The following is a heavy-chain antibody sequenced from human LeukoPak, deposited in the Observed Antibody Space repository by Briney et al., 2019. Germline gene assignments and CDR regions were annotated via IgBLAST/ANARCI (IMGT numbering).Heavy chain of an antibody. Sequence: PSETETLICTVSGGSMRSYYGSWIRQPPGKGLEWIGYIYYSGSTKYNPSLKSRLAMSVVTSKNQFSLRLNSVTAADTAVYYCARDSVRGYSGLFEYWLW. V-gene: IGHV4-59*12. CDR1: GGSMRSYY. J-gene: IGHJ2*01. D-gene: IGHD5-12*01. CDR3: ARDSVRGYSGLFEYWL. CDR2: IYYSGST.